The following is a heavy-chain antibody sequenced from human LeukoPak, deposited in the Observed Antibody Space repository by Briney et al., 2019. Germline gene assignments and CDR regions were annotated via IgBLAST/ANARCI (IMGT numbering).Heavy chain of an antibody. J-gene: IGHJ4*02. CDR2: IYHSGST. CDR3: ARAKYSSSWYSDY. CDR1: GYSISSGYY. D-gene: IGHD6-13*01. V-gene: IGHV4-38-2*02. Sequence: SETLSLTCTVSGYSISSGYYWGWIRQPPGKGLEWIGSIYHSGSTYYNPSLKSRVTISVDTSKNQFSLKLTSVTAADTAVYYCARAKYSSSWYSDYWGQGTLVTVSS.